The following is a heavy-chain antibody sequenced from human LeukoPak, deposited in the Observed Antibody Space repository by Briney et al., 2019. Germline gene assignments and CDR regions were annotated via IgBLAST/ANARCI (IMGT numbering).Heavy chain of an antibody. CDR2: IYHSGST. Sequence: PSETLSLTCTVSGGSISSSSYYWGWIRQPPGKGLEWIGSIYHSGSTYYNPSLKSRVTISVDTSKNQFSLELSSVTAADTAVYYCARLEGSGWPYYGMDVWGQGTTVTVSS. J-gene: IGHJ6*02. D-gene: IGHD6-19*01. CDR1: GGSISSSSYY. V-gene: IGHV4-39*01. CDR3: ARLEGSGWPYYGMDV.